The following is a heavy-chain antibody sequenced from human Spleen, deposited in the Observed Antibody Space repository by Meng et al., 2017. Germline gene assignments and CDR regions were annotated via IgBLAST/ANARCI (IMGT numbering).Heavy chain of an antibody. J-gene: IGHJ6*02. V-gene: IGHV4-59*01. CDR1: GGSISGDY. CDR2: IHYSGST. Sequence: SETLSLTCTVIGGSISGDYWSWIRQPPGKGLEWIGYIHYSGSTKYNPSLKSRVTISVDTSKNQFSLKLTSVTAADTAVYFCARRQPGIEVAIPFSNHYYYYRMDVWGQGTTVTVSS. D-gene: IGHD6-19*01. CDR3: ARRQPGIEVAIPFSNHYYYYRMDV.